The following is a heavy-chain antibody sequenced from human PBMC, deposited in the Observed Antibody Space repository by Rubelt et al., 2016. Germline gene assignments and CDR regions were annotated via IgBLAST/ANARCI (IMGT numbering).Heavy chain of an antibody. V-gene: IGHV3-21*01. Sequence: VQLVESGGGLVKPGGSLRLSCAASGFTFTSYSMNWVRQAPGKGLEWVSSISSGGSHMYYADSVKGRFTISRDNAKTSLYLQMLSLRAEDTAVYYCARSADYNWHAFDIWGQGTVVTVSS. D-gene: IGHD1-20*01. CDR2: ISSGGSHM. CDR1: GFTFTSYS. CDR3: ARSADYNWHAFDI. J-gene: IGHJ3*02.